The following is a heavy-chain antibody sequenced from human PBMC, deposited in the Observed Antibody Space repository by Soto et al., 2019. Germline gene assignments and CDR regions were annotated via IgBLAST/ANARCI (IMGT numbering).Heavy chain of an antibody. V-gene: IGHV4-59*08. J-gene: IGHJ4*02. CDR3: ARQPYTSGAYYFDY. CDR1: GDSLSSYD. CDR2: IFHTGSA. Sequence: SETLSLTCTVSGDSLSSYDWSWIRQPPGKGLEWIGYIFHTGSANYNPSLKSRVTISIDTSKNQFSLRLSSVTAADTAVYYCARQPYTSGAYYFDYWGQGTPVTVSS. D-gene: IGHD6-19*01.